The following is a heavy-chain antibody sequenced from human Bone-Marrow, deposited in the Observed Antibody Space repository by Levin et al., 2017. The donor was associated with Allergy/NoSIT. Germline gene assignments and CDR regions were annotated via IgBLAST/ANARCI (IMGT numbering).Heavy chain of an antibody. J-gene: IGHJ4*02. CDR1: GYTFTGYY. CDR2: INPNSGDS. D-gene: IGHD3-3*01. CDR3: ARERSITIFGVVPTKTFDY. Sequence: GESLKISCKASGYTFTGYYLHWVRQAPGQGLEWMGWINPNSGDSNSAQKFQGRVTMTRDTSITTAYMELSRLTSDDTAVYYCARERSITIFGVVPTKTFDYWGQGTLVTVSS. V-gene: IGHV1-2*02.